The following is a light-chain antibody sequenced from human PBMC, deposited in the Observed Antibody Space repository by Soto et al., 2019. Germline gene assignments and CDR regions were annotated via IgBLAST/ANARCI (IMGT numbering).Light chain of an antibody. CDR3: QQYDSSEYT. CDR2: GAS. CDR1: QSVSSSH. V-gene: IGKV3-20*01. J-gene: IGKJ2*01. Sequence: EVVLSQSPGTLSLSPGERATLSCRASQSVSSSHLAWYQQKPGQAPRLLIYGASSRAAGIPDRFSGRGSGTEFTLTISRLEPEDFAVYYCQQYDSSEYTFGQGTKVEVK.